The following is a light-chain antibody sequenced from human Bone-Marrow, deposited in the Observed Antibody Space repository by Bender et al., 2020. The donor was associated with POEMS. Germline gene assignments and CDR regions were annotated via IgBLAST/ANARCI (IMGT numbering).Light chain of an antibody. J-gene: IGLJ3*02. CDR1: SSNIGPDFD. CDR2: SNY. CDR3: ASWDDSLNGPV. Sequence: QSVLTQPPSVSAAPGQRVTISCTGLSSNIGPDFDVHWYQHLPGTAPRLFVYSNYQRPSGVPARFSGSKSGTSASLAISDIQSEDEAEYYCASWDDSLNGPVFGGGTKLTVL. V-gene: IGLV1-44*01.